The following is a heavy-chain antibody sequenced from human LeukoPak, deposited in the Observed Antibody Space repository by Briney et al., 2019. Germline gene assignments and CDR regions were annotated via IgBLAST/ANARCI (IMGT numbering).Heavy chain of an antibody. J-gene: IGHJ4*02. V-gene: IGHV1-46*01. CDR3: ARENVVVVPRLGIDY. CDR2: INPSGSST. Sequence: ASVKVSCKASGYTFTIYYMHWVRQAPGQGLEWMGIINPSGSSTSYAQKFQGRVTMTRDMSTSTVYMELSRLRSEDTAVYYCARENVVVVPRLGIDYWGQGTLVTVSS. D-gene: IGHD2-2*01. CDR1: GYTFTIYY.